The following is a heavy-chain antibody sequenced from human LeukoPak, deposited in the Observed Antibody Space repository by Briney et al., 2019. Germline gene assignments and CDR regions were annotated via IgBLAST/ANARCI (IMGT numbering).Heavy chain of an antibody. CDR3: AKDLWLGITMDPSYFDY. CDR2: IRYDGSNK. V-gene: IGHV3-30*02. Sequence: GGSLRLSCAASGFTFSSYWMSWVRQAPGKGLEWVAFIRYDGSNKYYADSVKGRFTISRDNSKNTLYLQMNSLRAEDTAVYYCAKDLWLGITMDPSYFDYWGQGTLVTVSS. J-gene: IGHJ4*02. D-gene: IGHD3-10*01. CDR1: GFTFSSYW.